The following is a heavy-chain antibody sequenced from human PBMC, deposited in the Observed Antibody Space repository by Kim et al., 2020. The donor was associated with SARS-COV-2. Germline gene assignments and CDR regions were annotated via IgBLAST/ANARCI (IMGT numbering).Heavy chain of an antibody. CDR1: GYTFTSYY. CDR3: ARPLDPDSSGPSAGREAFDI. J-gene: IGHJ3*02. V-gene: IGHV1-46*01. Sequence: ASVKVSCKASGYTFTSYYMHWVRQAPGQGLEWMGIINPSGGSTSYAQKFQGRVTMTRDTSTSTVYMELSSLRSEDTAVYYWARPLDPDSSGPSAGREAFDIWGQGTLVTVSS. CDR2: INPSGGST. D-gene: IGHD3-22*01.